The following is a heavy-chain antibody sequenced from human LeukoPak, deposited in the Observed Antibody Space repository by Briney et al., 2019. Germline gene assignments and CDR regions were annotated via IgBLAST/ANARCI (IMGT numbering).Heavy chain of an antibody. D-gene: IGHD1-26*01. CDR2: ISGSAST. CDR3: AISGGYWAWAH. V-gene: IGHV3-23*01. J-gene: IGHJ4*02. Sequence: GGSLRLSCAASGFTFGIYAMSWVRQAPGKRLEWVSGISGSASTYCADSVKGRFTISRDNSKNTLYLQMSSLRAEDTAVYYCAISGGYWAWAHWGQGTLVTVSS. CDR1: GFTFGIYA.